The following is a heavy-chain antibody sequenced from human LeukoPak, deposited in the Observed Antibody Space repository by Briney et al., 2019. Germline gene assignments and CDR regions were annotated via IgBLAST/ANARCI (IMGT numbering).Heavy chain of an antibody. CDR2: INPSGGST. D-gene: IGHD3-10*01. J-gene: IGHJ6*03. Sequence: ASLKVSCKASGYIFTNYYMYWVRQAPGQGLEWRGMINPSGGSTSYAQRFQGRVTMTRDTSTSTVYMEMSSLRSEDTAVYYCARAQPRYYYGSGSRDRNHYYYYYYMDVWGKGTTVTISS. V-gene: IGHV1-46*01. CDR3: ARAQPRYYYGSGSRDRNHYYYYYYMDV. CDR1: GYIFTNYY.